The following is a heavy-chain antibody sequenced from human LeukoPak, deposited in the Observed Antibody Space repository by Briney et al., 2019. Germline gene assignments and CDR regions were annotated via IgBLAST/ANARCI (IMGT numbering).Heavy chain of an antibody. V-gene: IGHV3-21*01. J-gene: IGHJ4*02. CDR2: IGKTSRDM. CDR1: GFSFSTST. CDR3: VRGDNRDY. Sequence: GGSLRLSCAASGFSFSTSTMNWVRQAPGKGLEWISSIGKTSRDMYYADSVRGRFTITRDNAKNSLFLLMNSLRVEDTSVYYCVRGDNRDYWGQGTLVTVSS. D-gene: IGHD1-14*01.